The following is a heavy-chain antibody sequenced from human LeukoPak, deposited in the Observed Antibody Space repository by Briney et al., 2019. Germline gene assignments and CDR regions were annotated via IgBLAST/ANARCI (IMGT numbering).Heavy chain of an antibody. D-gene: IGHD5-24*01. V-gene: IGHV1-24*01. CDR2: FDPEDGET. CDR3: AREMATRDADFDY. CDR1: GYTLTELS. Sequence: ASVKVSCKVSGYTLTELSMHWVRQAPGKELEWMGGFDPEDGETIYAQKFQGRVTMTTDTSTSTAYMELRSLRSDDTAVYYCAREMATRDADFDYWGQGTLVTVSS. J-gene: IGHJ4*02.